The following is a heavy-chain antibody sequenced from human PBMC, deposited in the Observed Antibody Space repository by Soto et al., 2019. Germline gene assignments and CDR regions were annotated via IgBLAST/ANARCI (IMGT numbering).Heavy chain of an antibody. V-gene: IGHV4-34*01. CDR1: GGSFSGYY. Sequence: SETLSLTCAVYGGSFSGYYWSWIRQPPGKGLEWIGEINHSGSTNYNPSLKSRVTISVDTSKNQFSLKLSSVTAADTAVYYCARAGLTTPIVGKNMDFDYWGQGTLVTVSS. J-gene: IGHJ4*02. D-gene: IGHD4-4*01. CDR2: INHSGST. CDR3: ARAGLTTPIVGKNMDFDY.